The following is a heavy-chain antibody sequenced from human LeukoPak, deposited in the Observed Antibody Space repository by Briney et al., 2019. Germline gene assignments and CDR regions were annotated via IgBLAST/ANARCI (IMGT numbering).Heavy chain of an antibody. J-gene: IGHJ4*02. V-gene: IGHV3-30*18. CDR1: GFTFSSYG. CDR3: AKGSRMAVALDY. D-gene: IGHD6-19*01. Sequence: GGSLRLSCAASGFTFSSYGMHWVRQAPGKGLEWVAVISYDGSNKYYADSVKGRFTISRDNSKNTLYLQMNSLRAEDTAVYYCAKGSRMAVALDYWGQGTLVTVSS. CDR2: ISYDGSNK.